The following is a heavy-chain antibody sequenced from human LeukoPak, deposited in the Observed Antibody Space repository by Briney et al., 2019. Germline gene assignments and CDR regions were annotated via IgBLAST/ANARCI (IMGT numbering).Heavy chain of an antibody. Sequence: PGGSLRLSCAASGFTFSSYSMTWVRQAPGKGLEWVSSISSSSSYIYYADSVKGRFTISRDNAKNSLYLQMNSLRAEDTAVYYCATHPTVVKAHDYWGQGTLVTVSS. CDR3: ATHPTVVKAHDY. V-gene: IGHV3-21*01. D-gene: IGHD4-17*01. CDR2: ISSSSSYI. J-gene: IGHJ4*02. CDR1: GFTFSSYS.